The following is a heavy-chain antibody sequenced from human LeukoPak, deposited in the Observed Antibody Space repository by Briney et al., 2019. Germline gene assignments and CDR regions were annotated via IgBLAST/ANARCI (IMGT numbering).Heavy chain of an antibody. CDR2: IYYSGST. J-gene: IGHJ4*02. Sequence: SETLSLTCTVSGGSISSSSYYWGWIRQPPGKGLEWIGSIYYSGSTYYNPSLKSRVTISVDTSKNQFSLKLSSVTAADTAVYYCAAPPEYYYDSSGYANWGQRTLVTVSS. CDR1: GGSISSSSYY. CDR3: AAPPEYYYDSSGYAN. D-gene: IGHD3-22*01. V-gene: IGHV4-39*01.